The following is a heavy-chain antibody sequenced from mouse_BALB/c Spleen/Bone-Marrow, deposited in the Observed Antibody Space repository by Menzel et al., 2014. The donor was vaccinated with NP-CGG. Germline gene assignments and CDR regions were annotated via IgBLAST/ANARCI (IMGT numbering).Heavy chain of an antibody. V-gene: IGHV1-9*01. CDR2: ILPGSGST. Sequence: QVQLQQSGAELMKPGASVKISCKATGYTFSSYWIEWVKQRPGHGLEWIGEILPGSGSTNYNEEFKGKATFTADTSSNTAYMQLSSLTSEDSAVYYCAREDGLWYFDVLGAGTTVTVSS. J-gene: IGHJ1*01. CDR1: GYTFSSYW. D-gene: IGHD1-1*01. CDR3: AREDGLWYFDV.